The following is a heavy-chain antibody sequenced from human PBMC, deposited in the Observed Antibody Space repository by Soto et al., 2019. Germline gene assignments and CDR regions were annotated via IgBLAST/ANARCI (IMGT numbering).Heavy chain of an antibody. CDR3: TTNLVAATLYYYYYYMDV. V-gene: IGHV3-15*01. Sequence: GGSLRLSCAASGFTFSNAWMSWVRQAPGKGLEWVGRIKSKTEGGTTDYAAPVKGRFTISRDDSKNTLYLQMNSLKTEDTAVYYCTTNLVAATLYYYYYYMDVWGKGTTVTVSS. D-gene: IGHD2-15*01. CDR2: IKSKTEGGTT. J-gene: IGHJ6*03. CDR1: GFTFSNAW.